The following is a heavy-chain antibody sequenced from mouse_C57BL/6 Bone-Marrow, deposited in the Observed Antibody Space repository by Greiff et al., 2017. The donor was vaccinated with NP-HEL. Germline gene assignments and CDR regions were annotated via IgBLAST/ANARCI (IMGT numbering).Heavy chain of an antibody. CDR2: ISGGGGNT. CDR1: GFTFSSYT. V-gene: IGHV5-9*01. J-gene: IGHJ4*01. D-gene: IGHD1-1*01. CDR3: ARQGTTVVDDYAMDY. Sequence: EVQLQESGGGLVKPGGSLKLSCAASGFTFSSYTMSWVRQTPEKRLEWVATISGGGGNTYYPDSVKGRFTISRDNAKNTLYLQMSSLRAEDTALYYCARQGTTVVDDYAMDYWGQGTSVTVSS.